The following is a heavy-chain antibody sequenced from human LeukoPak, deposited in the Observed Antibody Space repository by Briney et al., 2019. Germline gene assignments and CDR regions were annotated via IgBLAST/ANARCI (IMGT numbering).Heavy chain of an antibody. CDR3: ARDDWNPPWHYYYGMDV. Sequence: PGGSLRLSCAASGFTFSSYSMNWVRQAPGKXXXXXXXXXXSSSSCIYYADSVKGRFTISRDNAKNSLYLQMNSLRAEDTAVYYCARDDWNPPWHYYYGMDVWGKGTTVTVSS. CDR1: GFTFSSYS. J-gene: IGHJ6*04. CDR2: XXXSSSSCI. V-gene: IGHV3-21*01. D-gene: IGHD1-1*01.